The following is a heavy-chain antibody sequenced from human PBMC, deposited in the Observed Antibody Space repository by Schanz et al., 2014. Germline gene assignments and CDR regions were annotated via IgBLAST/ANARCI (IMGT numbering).Heavy chain of an antibody. J-gene: IGHJ6*02. V-gene: IGHV3-33*01. D-gene: IGHD6-13*01. CDR3: ARVRRRIATPSAPSCGNCYYYAMDV. CDR2: IWYDGSNK. CDR1: GFIFSSYG. Sequence: QVQLVESGGGVVQPGRSLRLSCAASGFIFSSYGLHWVRQAPGKGLEWVAFIWYDGSNKYYADSVKGRFTISRDNSKNTLYLQMNSLRAEDTSVYFCARVRRRIATPSAPSCGNCYYYAMDVWGQGTTVTVSS.